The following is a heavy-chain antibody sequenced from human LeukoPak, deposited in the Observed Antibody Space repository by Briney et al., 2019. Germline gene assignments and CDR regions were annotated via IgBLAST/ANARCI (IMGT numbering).Heavy chain of an antibody. J-gene: IGHJ4*02. CDR1: GGSISSSSYY. V-gene: IGHV4-39*01. Sequence: SETLSPTCTVSGGSISSSSYYWGWIRQPPGKGLEWIGSIYYSGSTYYNPSLKSRVTISVDTSKNQFSLKLSSVTAADTAVYYCARHVGRKQLVRQVDYWGQGTLVTVSS. D-gene: IGHD6-13*01. CDR2: IYYSGST. CDR3: ARHVGRKQLVRQVDY.